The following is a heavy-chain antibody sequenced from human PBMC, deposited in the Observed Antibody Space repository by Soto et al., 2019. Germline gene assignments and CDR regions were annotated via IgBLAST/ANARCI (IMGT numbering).Heavy chain of an antibody. Sequence: QLQLQESCPGLVKPSETLSLTCTVSGGSISSSSYYWGWIRQPPGKGLEWIGSIYDSGSTYYNPSLKGRVTIPVDTSKNQFSLKLSSVTAADTAVYYCARHEGEEWLRLRAFDIWGQGTMVTVSS. J-gene: IGHJ3*02. CDR3: ARHEGEEWLRLRAFDI. CDR2: IYDSGST. V-gene: IGHV4-39*01. CDR1: GGSISSSSYY. D-gene: IGHD5-12*01.